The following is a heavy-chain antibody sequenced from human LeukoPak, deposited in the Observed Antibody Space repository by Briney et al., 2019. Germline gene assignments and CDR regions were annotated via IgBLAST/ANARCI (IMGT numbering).Heavy chain of an antibody. Sequence: PGRSMRLSCAASGFTFSSYAMHWVRQAPGKGLEWVAVISYDGSNKYYADSVKGRFTISGDNSKNTLYLQMNSLRAEDTAVYYCARVVVPAAIRGYFQHWGQGTLVTVSS. D-gene: IGHD2-2*02. J-gene: IGHJ1*01. CDR3: ARVVVPAAIRGYFQH. V-gene: IGHV3-30-3*01. CDR2: ISYDGSNK. CDR1: GFTFSSYA.